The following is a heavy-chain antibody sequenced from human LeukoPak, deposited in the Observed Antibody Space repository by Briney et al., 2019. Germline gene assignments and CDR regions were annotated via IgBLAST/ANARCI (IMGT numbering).Heavy chain of an antibody. CDR2: MYGDMRDI. V-gene: IGHV3-74*01. J-gene: IGHJ5*02. CDR3: ARDLGLRGST. D-gene: IGHD5-12*01. CDR1: GLTFSNSW. Sequence: GGSLRLSCEASGLTFSNSWMHWVRQIPGKGLVWVSRMYGDMRDISYADSVKGRFTISRDNAKNTVYLQMNSPRGEDTAVYYCARDLGLRGSTWGQGTLVTVSS.